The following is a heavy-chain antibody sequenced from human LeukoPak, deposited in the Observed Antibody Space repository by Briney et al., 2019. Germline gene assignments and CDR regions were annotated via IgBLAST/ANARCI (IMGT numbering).Heavy chain of an antibody. Sequence: SETLSLTCTVSGGSISNGDYYWSWIRQPPGKGLEWIGYIYYSGGTYYNPSLKSRVTISVDTSKNQFSLKLSSVTAADTAVYYCARLDYGDYVGHDYWGQGTLVTVSS. CDR1: GGSISNGDYY. CDR2: IYYSGGT. D-gene: IGHD4-17*01. J-gene: IGHJ4*02. V-gene: IGHV4-30-4*01. CDR3: ARLDYGDYVGHDY.